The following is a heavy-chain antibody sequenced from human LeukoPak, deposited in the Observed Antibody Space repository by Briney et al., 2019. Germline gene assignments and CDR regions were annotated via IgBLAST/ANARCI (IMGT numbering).Heavy chain of an antibody. D-gene: IGHD3-10*01. CDR3: ARGLGVTAFDY. Sequence: SETLSLTCTVSGGSISSSTYYWVWIRQPPGKGLEWIGTIYYSGGTYSGSTYYNPSLKSRVTISVDTSKKQFSLRVSSVTAADTAVYYCARGLGVTAFDYWGQGTLVTVSS. V-gene: IGHV4-39*01. J-gene: IGHJ4*02. CDR2: IYYSGGTYSGST. CDR1: GGSISSSTYY.